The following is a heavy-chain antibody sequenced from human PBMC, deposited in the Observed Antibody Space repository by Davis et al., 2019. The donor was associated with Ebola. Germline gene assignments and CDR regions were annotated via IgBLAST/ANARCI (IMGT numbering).Heavy chain of an antibody. D-gene: IGHD6-13*01. CDR1: GFTFSSSA. Sequence: GESLKISCAASGFTFSSSAMHWVRQAPGKGLEWVAVILYDGSNKYYADSVKGRFTISRDNSKNTLYLQMNSLRAEDTAIYYCARDGGIAAAGRAVYNWFDPWGQGTLVTVSS. J-gene: IGHJ5*02. CDR3: ARDGGIAAAGRAVYNWFDP. CDR2: ILYDGSNK. V-gene: IGHV3-30-3*01.